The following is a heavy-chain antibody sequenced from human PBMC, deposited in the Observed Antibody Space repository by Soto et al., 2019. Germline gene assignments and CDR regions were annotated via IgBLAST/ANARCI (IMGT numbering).Heavy chain of an antibody. J-gene: IGHJ5*02. CDR2: IYYSGST. CDR1: GGSISSYY. V-gene: IGHV4-59*08. CDR3: ARQGYSTSSSWFDP. Sequence: QVQLQESGPGLVKPSETLSLTCTVSGGSISSYYWSWIRQPPGKGLEWIGYIYYSGSTNYNPSLKSRVTISVDTSKNQFSLKLSSVTAADTAVYYCARQGYSTSSSWFDPWGQGTLVTVSS. D-gene: IGHD6-6*01.